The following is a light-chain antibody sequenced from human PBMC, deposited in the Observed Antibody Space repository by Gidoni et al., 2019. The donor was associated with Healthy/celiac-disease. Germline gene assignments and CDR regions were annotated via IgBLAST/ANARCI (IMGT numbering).Light chain of an antibody. J-gene: IGKJ1*01. V-gene: IGKV3-11*01. CDR2: DAS. Sequence: EIVLTQSPATLSLSPGERATLSCRAGQSVSSYLAWYQQTPGQAPRRLIYDASNRATGIPAGFSGSGSGTDFTLTISSLEPEDFAVYYCQQRSNWPRTFGQGTKVEIK. CDR1: QSVSSY. CDR3: QQRSNWPRT.